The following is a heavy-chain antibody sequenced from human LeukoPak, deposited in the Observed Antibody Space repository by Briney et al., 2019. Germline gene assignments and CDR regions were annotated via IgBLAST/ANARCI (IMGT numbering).Heavy chain of an antibody. V-gene: IGHV3-48*03. CDR2: ISSSGSTI. D-gene: IGHD6-19*01. J-gene: IGHJ4*02. CDR3: ARAQWLGIDY. CDR1: GFTFSSYE. Sequence: GGSLRLSCAASGFTFSSYEMNWVRQAPGKGLEWDSYISSSGSTIYYADSVKGRFTISRDNAKNSLYLQMNSLRAEDTAVYYCARAQWLGIDYWGQGTLVTVSS.